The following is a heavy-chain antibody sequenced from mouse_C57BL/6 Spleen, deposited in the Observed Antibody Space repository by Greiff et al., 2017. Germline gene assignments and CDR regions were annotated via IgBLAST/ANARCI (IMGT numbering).Heavy chain of an antibody. CDR2: ISRGSSTI. CDR1: GFTFSDSG. Sequence: EVMLVESGGGLVTPGGSLKLSCAASGFTFSDSGMHWVSQAPEKGLEWVAYISRGSSTIYYADPVKGRFTISRDNAKNTLFLQMTSLRSEDTAMYYCARSNYYGYYYAMDYWGQGTSVTVSS. D-gene: IGHD1-1*01. CDR3: ARSNYYGYYYAMDY. J-gene: IGHJ4*01. V-gene: IGHV5-17*01.